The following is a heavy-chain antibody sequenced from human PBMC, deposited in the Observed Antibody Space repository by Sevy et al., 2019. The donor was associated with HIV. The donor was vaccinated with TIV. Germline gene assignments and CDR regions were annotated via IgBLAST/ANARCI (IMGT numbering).Heavy chain of an antibody. V-gene: IGHV4-30-4*02. Sequence: SETLSLTCTVSGGSISNSDSYWSWIRQPPGKGLEWIGYIHYTGGTYYNPFLKIRLAMSVDTSEKQFSLKLSSMTEADTAVYYCASKRGYNHGPFDYWRQGTLVTVSS. CDR3: ASKRGYNHGPFDY. J-gene: IGHJ4*02. CDR2: IHYTGGT. D-gene: IGHD5-12*01. CDR1: GGSISNSDSY.